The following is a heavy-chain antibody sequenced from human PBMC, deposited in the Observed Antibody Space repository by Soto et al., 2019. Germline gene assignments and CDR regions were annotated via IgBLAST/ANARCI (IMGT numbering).Heavy chain of an antibody. Sequence: PSETLSLTCRFSDGSINNAGHFCRWIRQRPGKGLEWLGYIYYTGSTYYNPALQRRAVFSIDTSKTRFSLKLTSVTAADTAVYYCARGFGGVSLDYFDFWGPGTQVTVSS. V-gene: IGHV4-31*03. J-gene: IGHJ4*02. CDR1: DGSINNAGHF. D-gene: IGHD3-16*01. CDR3: ARGFGGVSLDYFDF. CDR2: IYYTGST.